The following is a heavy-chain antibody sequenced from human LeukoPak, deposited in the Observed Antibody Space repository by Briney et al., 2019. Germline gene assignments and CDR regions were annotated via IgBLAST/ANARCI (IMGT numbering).Heavy chain of an antibody. CDR1: GGSFSGYY. Sequence: SGTLSLTCAVYGGSFSGYYWSWIRQPPGKGLEWIGEIKDSGSINYKPSLKSRVTISVGTSKNQFSLKLSSVTAADTAVYFCARGPPTDYYDSSGFYYVFDYWGQGTLVTVSS. CDR3: ARGPPTDYYDSSGFYYVFDY. CDR2: IKDSGSI. D-gene: IGHD3-22*01. V-gene: IGHV4-34*01. J-gene: IGHJ4*02.